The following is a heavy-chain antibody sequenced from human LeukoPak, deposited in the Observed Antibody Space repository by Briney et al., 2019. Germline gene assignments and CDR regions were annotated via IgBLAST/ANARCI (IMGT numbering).Heavy chain of an antibody. CDR3: ARETWIQLDDYYYYYMDV. V-gene: IGHV3-30*02. CDR2: IRHDGSNK. D-gene: IGHD5-18*01. J-gene: IGHJ6*03. CDR1: GFTFSSYG. Sequence: SGGSLRLSCPASGFTFSSYGMHWVRQAPGKGLEWVAFIRHDGSNKYYADSVKGRFTISRDNSKNTLYLQMNSLRAEDTAVYYCARETWIQLDDYYYYYMDVWGKGTTVTVSS.